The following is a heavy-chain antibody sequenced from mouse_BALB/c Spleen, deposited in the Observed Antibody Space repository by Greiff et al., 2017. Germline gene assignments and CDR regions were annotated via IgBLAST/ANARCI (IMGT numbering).Heavy chain of an antibody. D-gene: IGHD2-10*02. CDR2: IWSGGST. V-gene: IGHV2-2*02. CDR1: GFSLTSYG. Sequence: VMLVESGPGLVQPSQSLSITCTVSGFSLTSYGVHWVRQSPGKGLEWLGVIWSGGSTDYNAAFISRLSISKDNSKSQVFFKMNSLQANDTAIYYCARPYGNYFSYAMDYWGQGTSVTVSS. CDR3: ARPYGNYFSYAMDY. J-gene: IGHJ4*01.